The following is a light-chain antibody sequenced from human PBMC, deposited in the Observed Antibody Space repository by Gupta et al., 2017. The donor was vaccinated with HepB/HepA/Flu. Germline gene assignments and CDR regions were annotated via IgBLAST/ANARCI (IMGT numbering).Light chain of an antibody. J-gene: IGKJ4*01. CDR3: QQSHSTPRT. Sequence: DIQMMKSPSSLFAAAGERITITCWASQSISSYLTWYQQKPGKAPNLLIYAASSMQSEVPSRFSGSGSGTDFTLTISTLQPEDFATYYCQQSHSTPRTFGGGTRVEIK. V-gene: IGKV1-39*01. CDR2: AAS. CDR1: QSISSY.